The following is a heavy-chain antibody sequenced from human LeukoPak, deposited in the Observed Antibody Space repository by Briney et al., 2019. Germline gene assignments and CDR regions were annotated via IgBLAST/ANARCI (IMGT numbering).Heavy chain of an antibody. CDR3: ARDISEPSTPVI. Sequence: GGSLRLSCAASGFTFSLYWMSWVRQTPGKGLEWVSTIKGDGSEIYYVDSVKGRFTISRENAKNSLYLQMNSLRAEDTAVYYCARDISEPSTPVIGGQGALVTVSS. CDR1: GFTFSLYW. CDR2: IKGDGSEI. D-gene: IGHD1-14*01. J-gene: IGHJ4*02. V-gene: IGHV3-7*01.